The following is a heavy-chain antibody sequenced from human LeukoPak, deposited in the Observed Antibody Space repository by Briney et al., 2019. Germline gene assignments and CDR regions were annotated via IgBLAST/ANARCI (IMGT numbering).Heavy chain of an antibody. V-gene: IGHV1-2*02. J-gene: IGHJ5*02. Sequence: ASVKVSCKTSYYTFAAGYYIHWVRQAPGQGLEWVGWINPNNGGTNYAQKFQGRVTMTRDTSTSTVYMELSSLRSEDTAVYYCARTYGSGSYYREGTTAPRNTWFDPWGQGTLVTVSS. D-gene: IGHD3-10*01. CDR2: INPNNGGT. CDR3: ARTYGSGSYYREGTTAPRNTWFDP. CDR1: YYTFAAGYY.